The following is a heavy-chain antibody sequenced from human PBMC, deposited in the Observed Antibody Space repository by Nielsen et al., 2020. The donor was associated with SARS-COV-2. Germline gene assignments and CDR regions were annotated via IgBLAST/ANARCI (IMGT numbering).Heavy chain of an antibody. CDR2: ISYDGSNK. Sequence: GESLKISCAASGFTFSCYGMHWVRQAPGKGLEWVAVISYDGSNKYYADSVKGRFTISRDNSKNTLYLQMNSLRAEDTAVYYCAKDTRLYYSYGMDVWGQGTTVTVSS. J-gene: IGHJ6*02. CDR3: AKDTRLYYSYGMDV. CDR1: GFTFSCYG. V-gene: IGHV3-30*18.